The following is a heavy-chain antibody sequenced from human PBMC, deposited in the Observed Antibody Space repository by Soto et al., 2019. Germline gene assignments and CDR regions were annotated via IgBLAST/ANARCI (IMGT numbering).Heavy chain of an antibody. CDR1: GGSISTRGYY. V-gene: IGHV4-31*03. CDR2: IYYSGST. D-gene: IGHD3-10*01. Sequence: KPSETLSLTCTVSGGSISTRGYYWSWIRQHPGKGLEWIGYIYYSGSTYYNPSLKSRVTLSVDTSKNQFSLKLISVTAADTAVYYCARVGEIIGDYWGQGTLVTVSS. J-gene: IGHJ4*02. CDR3: ARVGEIIGDY.